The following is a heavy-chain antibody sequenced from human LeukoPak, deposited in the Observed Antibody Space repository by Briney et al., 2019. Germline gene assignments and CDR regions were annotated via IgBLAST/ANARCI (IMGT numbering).Heavy chain of an antibody. D-gene: IGHD1-26*01. CDR3: ARGRYSGSTTPHFDY. CDR1: GYTFTGYY. J-gene: IGHJ4*02. CDR2: INPSGGST. Sequence: GASVKVSCKASGYTFTGYYMHWVRQAPGQGLEWMGIINPSGGSTSYAQKFQGRVTMTRDTSTSTVYMELSSLRSEDTAVYYCARGRYSGSTTPHFDYWGQGTLVTVSS. V-gene: IGHV1-46*01.